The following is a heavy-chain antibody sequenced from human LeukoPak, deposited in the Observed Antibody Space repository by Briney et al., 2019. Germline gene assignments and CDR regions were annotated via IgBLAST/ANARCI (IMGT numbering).Heavy chain of an antibody. D-gene: IGHD2-2*02. CDR3: ASAIVVVPAAILFQH. CDR2: IIPILGIA. Sequence: SVKVSCKASGGTFSSYTISWVRQAPGQGLEWMGRIIPILGIANYAQKFQARVTITADKSTSTAYMELSSLRSEDTAVYYCASAIVVVPAAILFQHWGQGTLVTVSS. J-gene: IGHJ1*01. CDR1: GGTFSSYT. V-gene: IGHV1-69*02.